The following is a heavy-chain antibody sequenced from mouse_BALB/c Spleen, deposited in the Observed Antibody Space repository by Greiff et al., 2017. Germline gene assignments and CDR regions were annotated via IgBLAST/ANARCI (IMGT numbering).Heavy chain of an antibody. CDR3: ARYGRCAMDY. CDR1: GFSFTSYG. V-gene: IGHV2-9*02. CDR2: IWAGGST. J-gene: IGHJ4*01. Sequence: QVQLQQSGPGLVAPSQSLSLTCTVSGFSFTSYGVHWVRQPPGKGLVWLGVIWAGGSTNYNTALMSRLSISKDNSKSQVFLKMNSQETDDTAMYYCARYGRCAMDYWGQGTSVTVSA. D-gene: IGHD2-1*01.